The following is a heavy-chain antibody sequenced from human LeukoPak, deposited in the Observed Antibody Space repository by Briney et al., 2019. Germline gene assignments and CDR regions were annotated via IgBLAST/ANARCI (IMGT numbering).Heavy chain of an antibody. D-gene: IGHD2-2*01. Sequence: ASVKVSCKASGYTFTGYYMHWVRQAPGQGLEWMGWINPNSGGTNYAQKFQGRVTMTRDTSISTAYMELSRLRSDDTAVYYCARISSTSPLNWFDPWGQGTLVTVSS. CDR1: GYTFTGYY. CDR3: ARISSTSPLNWFDP. J-gene: IGHJ5*02. V-gene: IGHV1-2*02. CDR2: INPNSGGT.